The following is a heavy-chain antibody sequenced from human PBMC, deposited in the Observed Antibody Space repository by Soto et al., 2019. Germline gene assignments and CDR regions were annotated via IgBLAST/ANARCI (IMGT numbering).Heavy chain of an antibody. CDR1: GYTFTNYG. CDR3: AREGDFFGLDAFDV. V-gene: IGHV1-18*04. D-gene: IGHD3-3*01. CDR2: ISGYNGNT. Sequence: ASVKVSCKASGYTFTNYGVNWVRQAPGQGLEWMGWISGYNGNTYYAQKFQGRVTMTTDTSTNTAYMELRSPRSDDTALYYCAREGDFFGLDAFDVWGQGTMVTVSS. J-gene: IGHJ3*01.